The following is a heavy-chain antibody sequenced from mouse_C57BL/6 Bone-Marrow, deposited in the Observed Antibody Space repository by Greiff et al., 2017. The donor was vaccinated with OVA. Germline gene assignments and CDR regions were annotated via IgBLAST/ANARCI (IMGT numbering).Heavy chain of an antibody. CDR2: IWSGGST. J-gene: IGHJ4*01. V-gene: IGHV2-2*01. Sequence: VKVVESGPGLVQPSQSLSITCTVSGFSLTSYGVHWVRQSPGKGLEWLGVIWSGGSTDYNAAFISRLSISKDNSKSQVFFKMNSLQADDTAIYYCARNSVLETAQATSSYAMDYWGQGTSVTVSS. CDR1: GFSLTSYG. D-gene: IGHD3-2*02. CDR3: ARNSVLETAQATSSYAMDY.